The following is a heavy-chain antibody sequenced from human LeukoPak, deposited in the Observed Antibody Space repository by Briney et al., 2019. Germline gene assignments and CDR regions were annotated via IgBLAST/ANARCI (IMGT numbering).Heavy chain of an antibody. D-gene: IGHD1-26*01. Sequence: GASVKVSCKASGYTFTSYSMHWVRQAPGQGLEWMGLINPSGGSTNYAQKFQGRVTMTRDTSTSTVYIDLSSLRSEDTAVYYCATGVLMGAGYYFDYWGQGTLVTVSS. CDR3: ATGVLMGAGYYFDY. CDR2: INPSGGST. J-gene: IGHJ4*02. CDR1: GYTFTSYS. V-gene: IGHV1-46*01.